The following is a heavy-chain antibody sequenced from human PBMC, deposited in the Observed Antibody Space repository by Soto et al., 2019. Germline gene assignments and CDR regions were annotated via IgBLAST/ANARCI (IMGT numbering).Heavy chain of an antibody. D-gene: IGHD1-26*01. Sequence: EVQLVESGGGLVQPGRSLRLSCAASGFTFGGDAMHWVRQPPGKGLEWVSGISWNRGNMGYAHSVKGRFAISRDNAKNSLYLQMNTLGSEDTAMYYCAKGMVSLVGATTSAVAFEAWGRGTLVTVSS. CDR2: ISWNRGNM. J-gene: IGHJ3*01. V-gene: IGHV3-9*01. CDR3: AKGMVSLVGATTSAVAFEA. CDR1: GFTFGGDA.